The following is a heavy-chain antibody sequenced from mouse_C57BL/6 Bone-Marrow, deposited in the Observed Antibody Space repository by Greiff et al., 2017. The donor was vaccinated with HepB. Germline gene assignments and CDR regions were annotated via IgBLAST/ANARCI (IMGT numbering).Heavy chain of an antibody. V-gene: IGHV1-81*01. Sequence: VQLQQSGAELARPGASVKLSCKASGYTFTSYGISWVKQRTGQGLEWIGEIYPRSGNTYYNEKFKGKATLTADKSSSTAYMELRSPTSEDSAVYFFARGHCYGSGPVRWGQGTTLTVSS. CDR2: IYPRSGNT. CDR3: ARGHCYGSGPVR. D-gene: IGHD1-1*01. J-gene: IGHJ2*01. CDR1: GYTFTSYG.